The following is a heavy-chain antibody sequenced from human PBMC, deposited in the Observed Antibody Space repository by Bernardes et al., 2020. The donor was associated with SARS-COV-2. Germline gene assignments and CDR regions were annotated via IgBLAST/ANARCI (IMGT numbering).Heavy chain of an antibody. D-gene: IGHD2-15*01. J-gene: IGHJ3*02. CDR1: GGSISSYY. V-gene: IGHV4-4*07. CDR2: IYTSGST. CDR3: ARWGLGYCSGGSCSGAFDI. Sequence: SETLSLTRTVSGGSISSYYWSWIRQPAGKGLEWIGRIYTSGSTNYNPSLKSRVTMSVDTSKNQFSLKLSSVTAADTAVYYCARWGLGYCSGGSCSGAFDIWGQGTMVTVSS.